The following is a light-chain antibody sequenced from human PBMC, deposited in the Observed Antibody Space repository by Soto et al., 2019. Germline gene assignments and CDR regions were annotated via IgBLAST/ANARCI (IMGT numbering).Light chain of an antibody. J-gene: IGKJ2*01. V-gene: IGKV1-39*01. CDR2: AVS. CDR3: QQSYRTPLYT. CDR1: QSIDNY. Sequence: EIQMTQAPSSLSASVGDRVTITCRASQSIDNYLNWYQQKPGKAPKLLIYAVSNLQSGVPSRFSGSGSGTDFTLTVSSLQAEDSATYYCQQSYRTPLYTFGQGAKLEIK.